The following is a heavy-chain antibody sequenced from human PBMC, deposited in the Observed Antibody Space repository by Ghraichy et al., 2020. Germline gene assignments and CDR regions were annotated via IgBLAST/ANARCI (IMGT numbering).Heavy chain of an antibody. CDR2: IYYSGST. Sequence: SETLSLTCTVSGGSISSSSYYWGWIRQPPGKGLEWIGSIYYSGSTYYNPSLKSRVTISVDTSKNQFSLKLSSVTAADTAVYYCASLYYGSGHDLGYWGQGTLVTVSS. CDR1: GGSISSSSYY. D-gene: IGHD3-10*01. V-gene: IGHV4-39*01. CDR3: ASLYYGSGHDLGY. J-gene: IGHJ4*02.